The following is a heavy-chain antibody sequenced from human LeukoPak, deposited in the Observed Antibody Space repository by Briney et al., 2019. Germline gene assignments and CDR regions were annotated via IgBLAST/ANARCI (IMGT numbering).Heavy chain of an antibody. CDR3: ARGTLKAAATDFDY. J-gene: IGHJ4*02. V-gene: IGHV3-20*04. CDR2: INWNGGST. Sequence: GGSLRLSCAASGFTFDDYGMSCVRQAPGKALEWVSGINWNGGSTGYADSVKGRFTISRDNAKNSLYLQMNSLRAEDTALYYCARGTLKAAATDFDYWGQGTLVTVSS. D-gene: IGHD6-13*01. CDR1: GFTFDDYG.